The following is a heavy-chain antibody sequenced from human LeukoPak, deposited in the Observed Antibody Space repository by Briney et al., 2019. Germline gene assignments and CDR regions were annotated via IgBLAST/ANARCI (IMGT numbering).Heavy chain of an antibody. CDR1: GGSISSGGYS. D-gene: IGHD6-13*01. CDR3: ARGFVAAAGLDY. CDR2: IYHSGST. Sequence: SETLSLTCAVSGGSISSGGYSWSWIRRPPGKGLEWIGYIYHSGSTYYNPSLKSRVTISVDRSKNQFSLKLSSVTAADTAVYYCARGFVAAAGLDYWGQGTLVTVSS. J-gene: IGHJ4*02. V-gene: IGHV4-30-2*01.